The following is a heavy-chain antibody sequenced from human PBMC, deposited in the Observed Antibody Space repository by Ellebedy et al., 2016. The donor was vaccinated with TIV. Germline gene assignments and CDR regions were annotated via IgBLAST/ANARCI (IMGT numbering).Heavy chain of an antibody. CDR2: ISPYTGDT. V-gene: IGHV1-18*01. J-gene: IGHJ4*02. CDR1: GGTFGNYA. D-gene: IGHD3-10*01. Sequence: ASVKVSCKASGGTFGNYAISWVRQAPGQGLEWVGWISPYTGDTNYAQNFLGRVTMTTDTSTNTAYMELRSLRPDDTAVYYCARVRGVYVGDYWGQGTLVTVS. CDR3: ARVRGVYVGDY.